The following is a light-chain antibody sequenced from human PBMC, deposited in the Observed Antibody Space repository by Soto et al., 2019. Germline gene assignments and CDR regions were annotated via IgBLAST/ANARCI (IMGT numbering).Light chain of an antibody. J-gene: IGKJ1*01. V-gene: IGKV1-39*01. CDR1: QAVGSY. Sequence: DIQMTQSPSSLSASVGDRLTITCRASQAVGSYLNWFQQKAGKPPKLLIYASSKLERGVPSRFRGTGSGTDFTLPVRSLQPEDFATYYCQQAYRAPWTFGQGTKVEV. CDR3: QQAYRAPWT. CDR2: ASS.